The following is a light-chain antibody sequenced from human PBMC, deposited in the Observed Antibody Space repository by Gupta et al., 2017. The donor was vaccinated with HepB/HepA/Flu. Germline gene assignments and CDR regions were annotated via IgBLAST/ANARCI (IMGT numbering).Light chain of an antibody. J-gene: IGLJ2*01. CDR3: AAWDTSLNGVV. V-gene: IGLV1-44*01. CDR1: SSTVGRNN. Sequence: QSVLTQSTSVSGTPGQRVTISCSGSSSTVGRNNVNWYQQLPGTAPKLLIYYNDERPSGVPERISGSKSGTSASMAISGLQSEDEADYYCAAWDTSLNGVVFGGGTKLTVL. CDR2: YND.